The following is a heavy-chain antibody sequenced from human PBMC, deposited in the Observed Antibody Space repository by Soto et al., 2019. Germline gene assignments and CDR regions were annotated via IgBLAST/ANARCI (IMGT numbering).Heavy chain of an antibody. CDR1: GGSISSFD. CDR3: ARQDSSGYGFDY. J-gene: IGHJ4*02. Sequence: SETLSLTCTVSGGSISSFDWNWIRQPPGKGLEWIGYISYSGSTNYNPSLKSRVTISVDTSKNQFSLKLSSVTATDTAVYYCARQDSSGYGFDYWGQGTLVTVSS. CDR2: ISYSGST. D-gene: IGHD3-22*01. V-gene: IGHV4-59*08.